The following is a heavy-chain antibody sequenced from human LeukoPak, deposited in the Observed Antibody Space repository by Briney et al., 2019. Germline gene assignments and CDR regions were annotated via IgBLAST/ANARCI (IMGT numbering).Heavy chain of an antibody. Sequence: PSETLSLTCTVSGGSISSYYWSWIRQPAGRGLEWIGRIYTSGSTNYNPSLKSRVTMSVDTSKNQFSLKLSSVTAADTAVCYCARGSDGSSSGVYYYYYMDVWGKGTTVTVSS. D-gene: IGHD6-6*01. CDR1: GGSISSYY. V-gene: IGHV4-4*07. J-gene: IGHJ6*03. CDR2: IYTSGST. CDR3: ARGSDGSSSGVYYYYYMDV.